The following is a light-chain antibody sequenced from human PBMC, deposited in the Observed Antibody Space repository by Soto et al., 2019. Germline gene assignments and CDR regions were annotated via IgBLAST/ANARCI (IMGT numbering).Light chain of an antibody. CDR3: AAWDDSLSGHFV. CDR2: NNN. V-gene: IGLV1-44*01. CDR1: SSHIGTNT. J-gene: IGLJ1*01. Sequence: QSVLTQPPSASGTPGQRVTISCSGSSSHIGTNTVSWYQHLPGTAPKLLIYNNNQRPSGVPDRFSGSKSGTSASLAISGLQSEDEADYYCAAWDDSLSGHFVFGTGTKVTVL.